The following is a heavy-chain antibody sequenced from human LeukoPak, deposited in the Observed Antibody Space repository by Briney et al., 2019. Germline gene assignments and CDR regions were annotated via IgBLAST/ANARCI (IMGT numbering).Heavy chain of an antibody. J-gene: IGHJ5*02. V-gene: IGHV4-34*01. CDR3: ARDGGTRLGFDP. D-gene: IGHD3-16*01. CDR2: VSPGGST. CDR1: SESSGGDD. Sequence: PSETLSLTCAMHSESSGGDDWTWIRQPPGKGLGWIGEVSPGGSTRYNPSLRSRVTISLDTSRSRFSLRLSSVTAADTGVYYCARDGGTRLGFDPWGQGTLVTVSS.